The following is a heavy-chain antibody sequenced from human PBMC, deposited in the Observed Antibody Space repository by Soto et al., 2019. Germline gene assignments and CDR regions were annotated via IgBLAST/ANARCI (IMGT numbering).Heavy chain of an antibody. Sequence: QVQLVQSGAEVKKPGSSVKVSCKASGGTFSSYAISWVRQAPGQGLEWMGGIIPIFGTANYAQKFQGRVTITADESTSTAYMELSSLRSEDTAVYYCARAGRYNWNYVAFHWGQGTLVTVSS. CDR2: IIPIFGTA. V-gene: IGHV1-69*12. CDR3: ARAGRYNWNYVAFH. CDR1: GGTFSSYA. J-gene: IGHJ4*02. D-gene: IGHD1-7*01.